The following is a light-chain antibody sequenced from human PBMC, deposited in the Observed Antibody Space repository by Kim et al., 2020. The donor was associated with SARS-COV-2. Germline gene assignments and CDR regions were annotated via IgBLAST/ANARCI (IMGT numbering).Light chain of an antibody. CDR1: SGHSSYA. V-gene: IGLV4-69*01. Sequence: QLVLTQSPSASASLGASVKLTCTLSSGHSSYAIAWHQQQPEKGPRYLMKLNSDGSHSKGDGIPDRFSGSSSGADRYLTISSLQSEDEADYYCQTWGTGIQVFGGGTKVTVL. CDR3: QTWGTGIQV. J-gene: IGLJ3*02. CDR2: LNSDGSH.